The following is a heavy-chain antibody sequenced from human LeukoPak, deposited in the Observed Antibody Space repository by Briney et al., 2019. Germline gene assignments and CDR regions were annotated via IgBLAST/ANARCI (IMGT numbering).Heavy chain of an antibody. CDR2: IYYSGST. CDR1: GGSISSYY. D-gene: IGHD3-10*01. Sequence: PSETLSVTCTVSGGSISSYYWSWIRQPPGKGLEWIAYIYYSGSTNYNPSLKSRVTISVDTSKNQFSLKLNSVTAADTAVYYCARDKHGSGSAHTFDPWGQGTLVTVSS. V-gene: IGHV4-59*01. J-gene: IGHJ5*02. CDR3: ARDKHGSGSAHTFDP.